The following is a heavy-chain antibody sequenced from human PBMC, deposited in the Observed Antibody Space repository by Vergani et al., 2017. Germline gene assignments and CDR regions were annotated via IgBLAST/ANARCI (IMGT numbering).Heavy chain of an antibody. CDR1: GYTFTGYY. D-gene: IGHD1-26*01. V-gene: IGHV1-2*02. CDR3: ARDLLAWELYCYYGMDV. CDR2: INPNSGGT. Sequence: QVQLVQSGAEVEKPWASVKVSCKASGYTFTGYYMHWVRQAPGQGLEWMGWINPNSGGTNYAQKFQGRVTMTRETSISTAYMELSRLRSDDTAVYYCARDLLAWELYCYYGMDVWGQGTTVTVSS. J-gene: IGHJ6*02.